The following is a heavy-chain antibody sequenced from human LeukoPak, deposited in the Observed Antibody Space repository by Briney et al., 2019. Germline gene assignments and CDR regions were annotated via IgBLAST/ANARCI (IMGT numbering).Heavy chain of an antibody. CDR2: IYYSGST. CDR1: GGSVSSGDYY. D-gene: IGHD6-13*01. Sequence: SETLSLTCTVSGGSVSSGDYYWRWIRQPPGKGLEWIGNIYYSGSTYYNPSLKSRATISVDTSKNQFSLKLSSVTAADTAVYYCAREARGYRAEAGTGPWDYWGQGTLVTVSS. J-gene: IGHJ4*02. CDR3: AREARGYRAEAGTGPWDY. V-gene: IGHV4-30-4*01.